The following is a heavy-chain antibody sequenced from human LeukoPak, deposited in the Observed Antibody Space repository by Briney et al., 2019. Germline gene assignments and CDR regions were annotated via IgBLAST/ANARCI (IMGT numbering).Heavy chain of an antibody. V-gene: IGHV4-4*07. J-gene: IGHJ5*02. CDR2: IYTGGST. CDR1: GGPISTYY. Sequence: SETLSLTCTVSGGPISTYYWSWIRQPAGKGLEWIGRIYTGGSTNYNPSLKSRVTISLDTSKNQVSLKLKSVTATDTAVYYCARDVNIAMGESWGQGTLVTVSS. CDR3: ARDVNIAMGES. D-gene: IGHD5-18*01.